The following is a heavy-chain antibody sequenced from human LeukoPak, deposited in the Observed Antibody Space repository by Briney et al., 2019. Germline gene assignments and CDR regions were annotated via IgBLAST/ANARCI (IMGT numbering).Heavy chain of an antibody. CDR3: AGFFNGYDSHFDY. J-gene: IGHJ4*02. V-gene: IGHV3-11*01. CDR2: ISSNGSAT. CDR1: GFSFSDYS. Sequence: GGSLRLSCAASGFSFSDYSMSWIRQAPGKGLEWISYISSNGSATVYADSVKGRFTISRDNARNSLYLQMNSLRAEDTAVYYCAGFFNGYDSHFDYWGQGTLVTVSS. D-gene: IGHD5-12*01.